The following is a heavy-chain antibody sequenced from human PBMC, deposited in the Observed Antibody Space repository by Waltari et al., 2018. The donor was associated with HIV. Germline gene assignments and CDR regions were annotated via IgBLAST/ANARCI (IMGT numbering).Heavy chain of an antibody. D-gene: IGHD3-16*01. CDR2: INGRGGKT. V-gene: IGHV3-23*04. CDR1: GLMFSSFV. CDR3: VRDDPGYGPIDY. J-gene: IGHJ4*02. Sequence: EVQLVESGGGLVKPGGSLRLSCAASGLMFSSFVMSWVRQAPGKWLYWVSSINGRGGKTYYADSVRGRFAISRDISESSVYLQMESLKEDDTATYFCVRDDPGYGPIDYWGQGTLFTV.